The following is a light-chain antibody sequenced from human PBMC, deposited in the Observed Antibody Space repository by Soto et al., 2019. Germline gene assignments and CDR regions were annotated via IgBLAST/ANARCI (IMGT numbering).Light chain of an antibody. CDR2: GAP. Sequence: EIVLTQFPGTLSLSPGERATLSCRASQSVTSSSLAWYQQKVGRAPRVLIYGAPNRATGIPDRFSDSGSGTDFTLTITRLEPEDFAVYYCQQYGSSPRTFGQGTRLEIK. CDR3: QQYGSSPRT. J-gene: IGKJ5*01. V-gene: IGKV3-20*01. CDR1: QSVTSSS.